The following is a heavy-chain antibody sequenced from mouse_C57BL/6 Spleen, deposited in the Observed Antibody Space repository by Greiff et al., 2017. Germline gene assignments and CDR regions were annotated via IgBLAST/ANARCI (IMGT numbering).Heavy chain of an antibody. CDR1: GFTFSDYG. CDR2: ISSGSSTI. Sequence: EVKVEESGGGLVKPGGSLKLSCAASGFTFSDYGMHWVRQAPEKGLEWVAYISSGSSTIYYADTVKGRFTISRDNAKNTLFLQMTSLRSEDTAMYYCARRDGLGAMDYWGQGTSVTVSS. J-gene: IGHJ4*01. CDR3: ARRDGLGAMDY. V-gene: IGHV5-17*01. D-gene: IGHD2-3*01.